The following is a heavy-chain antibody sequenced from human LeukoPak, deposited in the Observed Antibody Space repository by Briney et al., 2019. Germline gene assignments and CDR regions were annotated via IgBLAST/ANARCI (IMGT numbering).Heavy chain of an antibody. Sequence: GGSLRLSCAASGFTFSSYSMNWVRQAPGRGLEWVSSISSSSSYIYYADSVKGRFTISRDNAKNSLYLQMNSLRAEDTAVYYCARDRPAAIVDAEYFQHWGQGTLVTVSS. CDR3: ARDRPAAIVDAEYFQH. D-gene: IGHD2-2*01. CDR2: ISSSSSYI. V-gene: IGHV3-21*01. CDR1: GFTFSSYS. J-gene: IGHJ1*01.